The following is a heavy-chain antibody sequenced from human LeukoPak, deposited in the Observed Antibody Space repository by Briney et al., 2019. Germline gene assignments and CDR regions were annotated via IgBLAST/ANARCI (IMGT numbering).Heavy chain of an antibody. CDR3: AKVTYYYDSSGYYPRSFDY. CDR1: GFTFSSYA. CDR2: ISGSGGST. D-gene: IGHD3-22*01. Sequence: PGGSLRLSCAASGFTFSSYAMSWVRQAPGKGLEWVSGISGSGGSTYYADSVKGRFTISRDNSKNTLYLQMNSLRAEHTAVYDSAKVTYYYDSSGYYPRSFDYWGQGTLVTVSS. J-gene: IGHJ4*02. V-gene: IGHV3-23*01.